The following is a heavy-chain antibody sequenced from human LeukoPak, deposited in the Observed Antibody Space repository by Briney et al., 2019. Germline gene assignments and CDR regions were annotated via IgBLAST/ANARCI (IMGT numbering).Heavy chain of an antibody. CDR3: ARPPDLAATGY. V-gene: IGHV4-38-2*02. D-gene: IGHD2-15*01. J-gene: IGHJ4*02. CDR2: MYYTGAT. Sequence: RTSETLSLTCTVSGYSINDGYYWGWIRQPPGKGLEWIGMMYYTGATDSNPSLKSRVTMSVDTSKNQFSLNLNSVTAEDTAVYYCARPPDLAATGYWGQGILVVVSS. CDR1: GYSINDGYY.